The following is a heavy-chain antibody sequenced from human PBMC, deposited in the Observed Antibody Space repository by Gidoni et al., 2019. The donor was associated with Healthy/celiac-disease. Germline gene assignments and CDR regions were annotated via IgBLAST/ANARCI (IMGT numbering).Heavy chain of an antibody. J-gene: IGHJ4*02. CDR2: INHSGST. CDR1: GGSFSGYY. Sequence: QVQLQQWGAGLLKPSETLSLTCAVYGGSFSGYYWSWIRHPPGKGLEWIGEINHSGSTNYNPSLKSRVTISVDTSKNQFSLKLSSVTAADTAVYYCARSGGTTYYFDYWGQGTLVTVSS. D-gene: IGHD1-7*01. CDR3: ARSGGTTYYFDY. V-gene: IGHV4-34*01.